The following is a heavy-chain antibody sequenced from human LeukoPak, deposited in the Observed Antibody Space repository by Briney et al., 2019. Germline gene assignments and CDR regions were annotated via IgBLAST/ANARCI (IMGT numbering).Heavy chain of an antibody. CDR3: ATERVGYCYGHSCYGLDV. D-gene: IGHD5-18*01. V-gene: IGHV1-18*01. Sequence: ASVKVSCKASGYTFTSYGISWVRQAPGQGLEWMGWISAYNGNTNYAQKLQGRVTMTTDTSTSTAYMELSSLKSEDTAIYYCATERVGYCYGHSCYGLDVWGKGTTVTFSS. CDR2: ISAYNGNT. J-gene: IGHJ6*04. CDR1: GYTFTSYG.